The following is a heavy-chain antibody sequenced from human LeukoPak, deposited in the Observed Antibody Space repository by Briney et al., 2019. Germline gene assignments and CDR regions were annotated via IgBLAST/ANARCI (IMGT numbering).Heavy chain of an antibody. D-gene: IGHD4-11*01. V-gene: IGHV4-61*02. CDR3: ARDPGLPYDTTNQK. CDR1: GGSISSGSYY. CDR2: IYTSGST. Sequence: PSETLSLTCTVSGGSISSGSYYWSWIRQPAGKGLEWIGRIYTSGSTNYNPSLKSRVTISVDTSKNQFSLKLSSVTAADTAVYYCARDPGLPYDTTNQKWGQGTLVTVSS. J-gene: IGHJ4*02.